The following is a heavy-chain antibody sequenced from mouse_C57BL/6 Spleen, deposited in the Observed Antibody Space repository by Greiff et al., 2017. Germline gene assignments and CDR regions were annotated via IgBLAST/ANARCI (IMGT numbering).Heavy chain of an antibody. CDR1: GFTFSDYY. J-gene: IGHJ3*01. CDR2: ISNGGGST. CDR3: ARHDYYGSSPSWFAY. V-gene: IGHV5-12*01. Sequence: EVKVEESGGGLVQPGGSLKLSCAASGFTFSDYYMYWVRQTPEKRLEWVAYISNGGGSTYYPDTVKGRFTISRDNAKNTLYLQMSRLKSEDTAMYYCARHDYYGSSPSWFAYWGQGTLVTVSA. D-gene: IGHD1-1*01.